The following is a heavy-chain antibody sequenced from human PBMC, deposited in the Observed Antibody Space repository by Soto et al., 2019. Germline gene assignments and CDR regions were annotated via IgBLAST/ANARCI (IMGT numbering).Heavy chain of an antibody. V-gene: IGHV4-61*05. Sequence: SETLSLTCTVSGGSISSSSYYWGWIRQPPGKGLEWIGYIYYSGSTNYNPSLKSRVTISVDTSKNQFSPKLSSVTAADTAVYYCARGQYYYYYMDVWGKGTTVTVSS. CDR3: ARGQYYYYYMDV. CDR1: GGSISSSSYY. J-gene: IGHJ6*03. CDR2: IYYSGST.